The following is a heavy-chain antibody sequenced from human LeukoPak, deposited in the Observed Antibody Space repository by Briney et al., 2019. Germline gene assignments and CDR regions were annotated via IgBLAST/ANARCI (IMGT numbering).Heavy chain of an antibody. J-gene: IGHJ4*02. CDR2: ISSSSSYI. CDR3: ARDLSSTSSGTIGLLFDY. CDR1: GFTFSSYS. Sequence: GGSLRLSCAASGFTFSSYSMNWVRQAPGKGLEWVSSISSSSSYIYYADSVKGRFTISRDNAKNSLYLQMNSLRAEDTAVYYCARDLSSTSSGTIGLLFDYWGQGTLVTVSS. D-gene: IGHD3-10*01. V-gene: IGHV3-21*01.